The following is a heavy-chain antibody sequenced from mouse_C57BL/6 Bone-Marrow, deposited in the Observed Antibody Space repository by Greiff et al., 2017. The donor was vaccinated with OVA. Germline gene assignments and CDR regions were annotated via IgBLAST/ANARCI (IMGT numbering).Heavy chain of an antibody. CDR2: ISNLAYSI. CDR1: GFTFSDYG. J-gene: IGHJ3*01. V-gene: IGHV5-15*01. D-gene: IGHD1-1*01. CDR3: ARHDYYYGSSSPFAY. Sequence: EVKVVESGGGLVQPGGSLKLSCAASGFTFSDYGMAWVRQAPRKGPEWVAFISNLAYSIYYADTVTGRFTISRENAKNTLYLEMSSLRSEDTAMYYCARHDYYYGSSSPFAYWGQGTLVTVSA.